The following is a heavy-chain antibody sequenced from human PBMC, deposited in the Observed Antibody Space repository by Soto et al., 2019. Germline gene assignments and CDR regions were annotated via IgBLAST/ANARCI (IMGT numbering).Heavy chain of an antibody. Sequence: PSETLSLTCAVYGGSFSGYYWSWIRQPPGKGLEWIGEINHSGSTTYNPSLKSRVTISVDTSKNQFSLKLSSVTAADTAVYYCARRPWSGYKYYYYYRMDVWGQGTTVTVAS. CDR3: ARRPWSGYKYYYYYRMDV. CDR2: INHSGST. J-gene: IGHJ6*02. CDR1: GGSFSGYY. V-gene: IGHV4-34*01. D-gene: IGHD3-3*01.